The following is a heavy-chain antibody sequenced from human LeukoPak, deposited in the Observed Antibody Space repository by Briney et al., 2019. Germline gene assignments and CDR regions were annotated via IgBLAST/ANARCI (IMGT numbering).Heavy chain of an antibody. D-gene: IGHD1-14*01. CDR1: GFSFSNYN. Sequence: GGSLRLSCEASGFSFSNYNMSWVRQAPGKGLEWVSGISGRDGSTYDADSVKGRFTISRDNPKNTLYLQMNSLRAEDTAVYYCARSGGTSWYWGQGTLVTVSS. V-gene: IGHV3-23*01. J-gene: IGHJ4*02. CDR3: ARSGGTSWY. CDR2: ISGRDGST.